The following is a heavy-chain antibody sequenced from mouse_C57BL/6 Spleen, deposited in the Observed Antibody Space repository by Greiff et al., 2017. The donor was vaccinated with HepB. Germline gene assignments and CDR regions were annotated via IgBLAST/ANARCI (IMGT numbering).Heavy chain of an antibody. CDR1: GYTFTSYD. CDR2: IYPRDGST. V-gene: IGHV1-85*01. CDR3: AREGKDYGSSFSY. J-gene: IGHJ2*01. Sequence: QVQLQQSGPELVKPGASVKLSCKASGYTFTSYDINWVKQRPGQGLEWIGWIYPRDGSTKYNEKFKGKATLTVDTSTSTAYMELHSLTSEDSAVYFCAREGKDYGSSFSYWGQGTTLTVSS. D-gene: IGHD1-1*01.